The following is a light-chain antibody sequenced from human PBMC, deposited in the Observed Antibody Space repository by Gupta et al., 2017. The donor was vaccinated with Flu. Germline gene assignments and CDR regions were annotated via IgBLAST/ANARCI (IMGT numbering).Light chain of an antibody. V-gene: IGKV3D-15*01. Sequence: IVMTQSPGTLSVSPGERATLSCRASQSVSSDLAWYQQKPGQAPRLLIYGASIRATGIPSRFTGSGSGTEFTLTITSLQSEDFAVYYCKQYANWPPLYTFGQGTKLEIK. CDR2: GAS. CDR1: QSVSSD. J-gene: IGKJ2*01. CDR3: KQYANWPPLYT.